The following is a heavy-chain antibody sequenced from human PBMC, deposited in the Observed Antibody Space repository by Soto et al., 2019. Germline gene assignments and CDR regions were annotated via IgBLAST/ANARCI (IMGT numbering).Heavy chain of an antibody. CDR1: GFTFGDYT. CDR3: STGDCSGGSCYSGLDY. CDR2: IRTKTNGGTT. D-gene: IGHD2-15*01. V-gene: IGHV3-49*03. J-gene: IGHJ4*02. Sequence: GGSLRLSCTVSGFTFGDYTMNWFRQAPGKGQEWVAFIRTKTNGGTTEYAASVKGRFAISRDDSKSIAYLQMNSLKIEDTAVYYCSTGDCSGGSCYSGLDYWGQGTLVTVSS.